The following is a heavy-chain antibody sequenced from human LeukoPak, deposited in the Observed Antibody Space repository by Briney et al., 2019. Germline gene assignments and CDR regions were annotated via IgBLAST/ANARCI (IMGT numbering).Heavy chain of an antibody. CDR1: GATFNNYV. CDR3: ARGFGGSSGSSDYYGMDV. D-gene: IGHD6-19*01. CDR2: IIPSLDLV. V-gene: IGHV1-69*04. Sequence: ASVKVSCKASGATFNNYVITWVRQAPGQRLKWIAMIIPSLDLVNYAQTFQDRLTITADKTTSTAYMDLRSMRSEDTAVYYCARGFGGSSGSSDYYGMDVWGQGTTVTVSS. J-gene: IGHJ6*02.